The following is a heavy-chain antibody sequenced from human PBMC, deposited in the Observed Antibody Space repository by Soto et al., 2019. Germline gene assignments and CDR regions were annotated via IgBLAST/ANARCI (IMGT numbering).Heavy chain of an antibody. CDR2: ISPHKGDT. Sequence: GASVKVSCKTSGYTFSSIGISWVRQAPGQGLEWMGWISPHKGDTYYAQRLQGRVTMTTDTSTNTAYMELRSLRSDDTAVYFCARGLDGSGSYFTNYWGPGTLVTVSS. D-gene: IGHD3-10*01. V-gene: IGHV1-18*01. CDR1: GYTFSSIG. CDR3: ARGLDGSGSYFTNY. J-gene: IGHJ4*02.